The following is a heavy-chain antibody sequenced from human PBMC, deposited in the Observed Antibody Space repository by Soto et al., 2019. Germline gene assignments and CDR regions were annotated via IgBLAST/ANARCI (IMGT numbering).Heavy chain of an antibody. J-gene: IGHJ4*02. Sequence: VQLVESGGGLVKPGGALRLSCAAAGFIFRDYYMTWVRQAPGKGPGWISYINFSSRYTNYADSVRGRFTISRDNAKKSLYLQMNSLTAEDTAMYYCTAFCGGDCNRFPDYWGQGTLVTVSS. CDR1: GFIFRDYY. V-gene: IGHV3-11*06. D-gene: IGHD2-21*02. CDR3: TAFCGGDCNRFPDY. CDR2: INFSSRYT.